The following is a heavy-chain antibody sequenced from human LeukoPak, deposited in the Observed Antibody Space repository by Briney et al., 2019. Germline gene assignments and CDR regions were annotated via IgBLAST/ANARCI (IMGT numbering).Heavy chain of an antibody. CDR2: ISWNSGSI. CDR1: GFTFSSYW. Sequence: GGSLRLSCAASGFTFSSYWMSWVRQAPGKGLEWVSGISWNSGSIGYADSVKGRFTISRDNAKNSLYLQMNSLRAEDTALYYCAKDIRGYSYGFDYWGQGTLVTVSS. CDR3: AKDIRGYSYGFDY. D-gene: IGHD5-18*01. V-gene: IGHV3-9*01. J-gene: IGHJ4*02.